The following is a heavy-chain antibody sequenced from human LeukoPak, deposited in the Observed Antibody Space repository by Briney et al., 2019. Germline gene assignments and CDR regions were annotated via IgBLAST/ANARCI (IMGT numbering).Heavy chain of an antibody. Sequence: SETLSLTCTVSGGSISSYNWSWIRQPPGKGLEWIGYIYYRGSTNYNPSLKSRVTISVDTSKNQFSLKLSSVTAADTAVYYCARALDYGDYGKDDAFDIWGQGTMVTVSS. CDR3: ARALDYGDYGKDDAFDI. CDR2: IYYRGST. CDR1: GGSISSYN. J-gene: IGHJ3*02. D-gene: IGHD4-17*01. V-gene: IGHV4-59*01.